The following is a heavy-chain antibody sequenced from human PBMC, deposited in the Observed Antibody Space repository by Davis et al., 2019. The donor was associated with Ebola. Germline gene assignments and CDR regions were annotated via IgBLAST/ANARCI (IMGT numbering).Heavy chain of an antibody. V-gene: IGHV4-59*08. D-gene: IGHD3-9*01. CDR3: ARWVPYDILTGYYTFDY. CDR1: GGSFSSYY. CDR2: IYYSGST. Sequence: MPSETLSHTCAVYGGSFSSYYWSWIRQPPGKGLEWIGYIYYSGSTNYNPSLKSRVTISVDTSKNQFSLKLSSVTAADTAVYYCARWVPYDILTGYYTFDYWGQGTLVTVSS. J-gene: IGHJ4*02.